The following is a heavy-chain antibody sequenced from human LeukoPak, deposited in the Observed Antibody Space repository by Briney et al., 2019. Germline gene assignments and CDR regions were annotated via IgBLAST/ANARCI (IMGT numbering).Heavy chain of an antibody. V-gene: IGHV1-46*03. J-gene: IGHJ5*02. CDR2: INPSGGST. CDR3: ASGFCSSTSCYTGWFDP. Sequence: ASVKVSCKASGYTLTSYYMHWVRQAPGQGLEWMGIINPSGGSTSYAQKLQGRVTMTRDTSTSTVYMELSSLRSEDTAVYYCASGFCSSTSCYTGWFDPWGQGTLVTVSS. CDR1: GYTLTSYY. D-gene: IGHD2-2*02.